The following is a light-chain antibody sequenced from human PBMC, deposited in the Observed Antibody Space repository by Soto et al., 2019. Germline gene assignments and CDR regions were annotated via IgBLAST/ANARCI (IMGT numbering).Light chain of an antibody. CDR3: QQYGSSSLT. CDR1: QSVSSSY. CDR2: GAS. V-gene: IGKV3-20*01. J-gene: IGKJ1*01. Sequence: EIVLTQSPGTLCLSPGERATLSCRASQSVSSSYLAWYQQKPGQAPRLLIYGASSRATGIPDRFSGSGSWTDFTPTISRLEPGDVSVYYCQQYGSSSLTFGQGTKVEIK.